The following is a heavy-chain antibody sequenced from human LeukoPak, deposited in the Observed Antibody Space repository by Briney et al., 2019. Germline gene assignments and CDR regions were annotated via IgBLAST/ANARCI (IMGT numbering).Heavy chain of an antibody. V-gene: IGHV5-51*01. CDR2: ISPGDSDT. D-gene: IGHD3-10*01. J-gene: IGHJ4*02. CDR3: ERRGDMSLLRYFDL. CDR1: GYSFTNNC. Sequence: GESLKISCKGSGYSFTNNCIGWVRQMPGKGLEWMGIISPGDSDTKYSPSFQGQVTISVDKSISTAYLQWSSLNASDTAMYYCERRGDMSLLRYFDLWGRGTLVTVSS.